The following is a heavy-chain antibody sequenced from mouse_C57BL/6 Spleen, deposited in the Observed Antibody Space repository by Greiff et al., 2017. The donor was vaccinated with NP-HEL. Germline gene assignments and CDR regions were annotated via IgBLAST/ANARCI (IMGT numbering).Heavy chain of an antibody. D-gene: IGHD1-1*01. CDR1: GYTFTDYN. J-gene: IGHJ4*01. CDR2: INPNNGGT. CDR3: ARRYYGSSYYAMDY. Sequence: SGPELVKPGASVKIPCKASGYTFTDYNMDWVKQSHGKSLEWIGDINPNNGGTIYNQKFKGKATLTVDKSSSTAYMELRSLTSEDTAVYYCARRYYGSSYYAMDYWGQGTSVTVSS. V-gene: IGHV1-18*01.